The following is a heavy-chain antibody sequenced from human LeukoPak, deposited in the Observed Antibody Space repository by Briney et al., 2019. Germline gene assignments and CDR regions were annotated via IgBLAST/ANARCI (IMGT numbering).Heavy chain of an antibody. CDR1: GFTFDDYG. Sequence: GSLRLSCAASGFTFDDYGMSWVRQAPGKGLEWVSGINWNGGSTGYADSVKGRFTISRDNAKNSLYPQMNSLRAEDTALYYCASWYYYDSSGYLPSYYYYMDVWGKGTTVTVSS. CDR3: ASWYYYDSSGYLPSYYYYMDV. V-gene: IGHV3-20*04. CDR2: INWNGGST. J-gene: IGHJ6*03. D-gene: IGHD3-22*01.